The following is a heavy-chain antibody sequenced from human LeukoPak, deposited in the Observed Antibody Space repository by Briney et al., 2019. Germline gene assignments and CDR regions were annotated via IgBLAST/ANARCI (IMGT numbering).Heavy chain of an antibody. CDR2: IHYTGST. V-gene: IGHV4-59*08. D-gene: IGHD3-10*01. CDR3: ARLARLGGSGSYYNDY. J-gene: IGHJ4*02. Sequence: SETLSLTCTVSGGSISGYYWSWIRQPPGKGLEWIGYIHYTGSTNYSPSLKSRVTISVDTSKSQFSLKLSSVTAADTAVYYCARLARLGGSGSYYNDYWGQGILVSVSS. CDR1: GGSISGYY.